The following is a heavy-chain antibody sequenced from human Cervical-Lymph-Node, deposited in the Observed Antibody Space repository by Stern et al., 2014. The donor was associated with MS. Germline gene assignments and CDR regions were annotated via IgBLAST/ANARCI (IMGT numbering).Heavy chain of an antibody. Sequence: QVQLVQSGAEVKKPGASVKVSCKASGYTFTRDYMHWVRQAPGQGLEWMGVINPSAGSTNYAQKFQGRVTMTRDTSTSTVYMELSSLGSEDTAVYFCARALEYDFWSGHSAQNWFDPWGQGTLVTVSS. CDR2: INPSAGST. CDR1: GYTFTRDY. J-gene: IGHJ5*02. D-gene: IGHD3-3*01. V-gene: IGHV1-46*03. CDR3: ARALEYDFWSGHSAQNWFDP.